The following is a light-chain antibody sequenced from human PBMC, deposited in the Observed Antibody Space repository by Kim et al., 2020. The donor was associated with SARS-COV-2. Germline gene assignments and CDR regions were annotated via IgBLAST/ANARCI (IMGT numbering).Light chain of an antibody. CDR3: VLYMGSGIS. Sequence: PGGTVTLTCGLSSGSVSTSYYPSWYQQTPGQAPRTLIYSTNTRSSGVPDRFSGSILGNKAALTITGAQADDESDYYCVLYMGSGISFGGGTQLTVL. CDR2: STN. CDR1: SGSVSTSYY. V-gene: IGLV8-61*01. J-gene: IGLJ2*01.